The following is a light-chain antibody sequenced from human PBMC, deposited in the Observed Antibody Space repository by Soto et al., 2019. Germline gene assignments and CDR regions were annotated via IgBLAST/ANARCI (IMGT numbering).Light chain of an antibody. Sequence: EIVSTQSPAILSVSPGERATLSCRASQSVSSNLAWYQQKPGQAPRLLIYGASTRATGVPARFSGSGSGTEFTLTVSSLQSEDIAVYFCQQYNNWPPNFGQGTRLEIK. J-gene: IGKJ5*01. CDR2: GAS. CDR3: QQYNNWPPN. CDR1: QSVSSN. V-gene: IGKV3-15*01.